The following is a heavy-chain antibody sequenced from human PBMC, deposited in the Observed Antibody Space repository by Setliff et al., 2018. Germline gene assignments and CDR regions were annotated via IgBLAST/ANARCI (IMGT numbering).Heavy chain of an antibody. J-gene: IGHJ4*02. D-gene: IGHD3-22*01. Sequence: GGSLRLSCDASGFTFKSYAMHWVRQAPGKGLEWVAFTRLDGNSKYYADSVKGRFTISRDNSKNTLYLQMSSLRAEDSAIYYCAKDAYDSSGYGGHYFDYWGQGALVTVSS. CDR2: TRLDGNSK. V-gene: IGHV3-30*02. CDR1: GFTFKSYA. CDR3: AKDAYDSSGYGGHYFDY.